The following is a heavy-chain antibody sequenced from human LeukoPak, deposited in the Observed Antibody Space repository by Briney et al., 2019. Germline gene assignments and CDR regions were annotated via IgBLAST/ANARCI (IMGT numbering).Heavy chain of an antibody. D-gene: IGHD6-13*01. CDR3: ARDAYSSRPARIDY. J-gene: IGHJ4*02. V-gene: IGHV3-23*01. CDR1: GFTFSSYA. CDR2: ISGSSATT. Sequence: PGGSLRLSCAASGFTFSSYAMSWVRQAPGKGLEWVSGISGSSATTYYADSVKGRFTISRDNSKNTLFLLLNSLRAEDTAVYYCARDAYSSRPARIDYWGQGTLVTVSS.